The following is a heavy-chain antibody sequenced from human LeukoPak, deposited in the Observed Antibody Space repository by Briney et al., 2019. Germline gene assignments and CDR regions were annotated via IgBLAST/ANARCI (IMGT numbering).Heavy chain of an antibody. CDR1: GLTLSSYS. V-gene: IGHV3-21*01. J-gene: IGHJ4*02. CDR3: ARARGYSGYDYDF. Sequence: GGPLRLLRSPSGLTLSSYSMNWVRQAPAKGLEGVSSISSSSTYIYYADSVKGRFTITRDNAKSSLYLQMNSLRAEDTAVYCCARARGYSGYDYDFRGQGTLVTVSS. CDR2: ISSSSTYI. D-gene: IGHD5-12*01.